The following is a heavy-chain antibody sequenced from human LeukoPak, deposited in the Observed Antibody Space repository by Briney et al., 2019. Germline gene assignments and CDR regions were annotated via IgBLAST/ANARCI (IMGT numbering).Heavy chain of an antibody. CDR3: AKGPTGDAFDI. V-gene: IGHV3-9*01. J-gene: IGHJ3*02. D-gene: IGHD1-1*01. CDR1: GFTFDDFA. Sequence: PGGSPRLSCAASGFTFDDFAMHWVRQAPGKGLEWVSAITWNSDNVGYADSVKGRFTISRDNAKNSLYLQMNSLRTEDTALYYCAKGPTGDAFDIWGQGTMVTVSS. CDR2: ITWNSDNV.